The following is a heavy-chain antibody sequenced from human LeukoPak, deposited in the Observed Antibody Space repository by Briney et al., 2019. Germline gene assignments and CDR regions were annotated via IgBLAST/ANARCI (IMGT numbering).Heavy chain of an antibody. J-gene: IGHJ4*02. CDR1: GFTFSDYA. D-gene: IGHD3-10*01. V-gene: IGHV3-23*01. CDR3: AKGRGSGTYTGDF. Sequence: PGGSLRLSCVASGFTFSDYAMTWVRQAPGKGLEWVSAITGSGGTTFYADSVKGRFTISRDNSKNTLYLQMNNLRAEDTAVYYCAKGRGSGTYTGDFWGQGTLVTVSS. CDR2: ITGSGGTT.